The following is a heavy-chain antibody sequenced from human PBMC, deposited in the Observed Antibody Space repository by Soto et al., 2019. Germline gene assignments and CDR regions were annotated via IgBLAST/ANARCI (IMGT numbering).Heavy chain of an antibody. Sequence: QVQLQESGPGLVKPSGTLSLTCAVSGVSISIPNWWAWVRQAPGKGLEWIGEIDHSGTTNYNPSLNRLVRISXDRSKNQFSLRLTSVAAADTAVYFCARGKFYAFDIWGQGTMVTVSS. CDR2: IDHSGTT. CDR1: GVSISIPNW. CDR3: ARGKFYAFDI. J-gene: IGHJ3*02. V-gene: IGHV4-4*02.